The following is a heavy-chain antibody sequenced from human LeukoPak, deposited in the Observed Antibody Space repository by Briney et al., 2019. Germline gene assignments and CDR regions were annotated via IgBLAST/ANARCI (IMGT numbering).Heavy chain of an antibody. J-gene: IGHJ4*02. V-gene: IGHV3-7*01. CDR1: GFTFSNYW. Sequence: GGSLRLSCAASGFTFSNYWMSWVRQAPGKGLEWVANIKQDGSEKYYVDSVKGRFTISRDNAKNSLYLQMCSLRAEDTAVYYCARDWIGRGQTPYYFDYWGQGTLVTVSS. CDR3: ARDWIGRGQTPYYFDY. CDR2: IKQDGSEK. D-gene: IGHD2-2*03.